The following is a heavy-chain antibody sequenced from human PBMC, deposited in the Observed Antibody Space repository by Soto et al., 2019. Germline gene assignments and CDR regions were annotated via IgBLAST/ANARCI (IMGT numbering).Heavy chain of an antibody. CDR2: VNPSGGST. J-gene: IGHJ1*01. CDR3: AREENCSGGTCYSEYFHG. CDR1: GYLFTAYS. Sequence: VASLKVSCKASGYLFTAYSMHWVRLAPGQGLEWMGVVNPSGGSTKYAQNFQGRVTMTRDTSTTTIYMELSSLRSDDTAIYYCAREENCSGGTCYSEYFHGWGQGTLVAVSS. D-gene: IGHD2-15*01. V-gene: IGHV1-46*01.